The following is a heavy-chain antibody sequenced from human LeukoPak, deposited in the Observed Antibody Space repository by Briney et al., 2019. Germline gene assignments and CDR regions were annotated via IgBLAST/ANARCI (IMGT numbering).Heavy chain of an antibody. J-gene: IGHJ4*02. CDR1: GFTFSSYS. D-gene: IGHD6-19*01. CDR2: ISRGGGYT. Sequence: GGSLRLSCAASGFTFSSYSMNWVRQAPGKGLEWVSSISRGGGYTYSEDSVKGRFTISRDNAKDSLYLQLNSLRAEDTAVYYCARDLMAVAGTGFDYWGQGALVTVSS. V-gene: IGHV3-21*01. CDR3: ARDLMAVAGTGFDY.